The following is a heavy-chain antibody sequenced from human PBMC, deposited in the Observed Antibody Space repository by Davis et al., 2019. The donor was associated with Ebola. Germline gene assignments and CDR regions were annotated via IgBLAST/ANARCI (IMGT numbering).Heavy chain of an antibody. D-gene: IGHD4-17*01. J-gene: IGHJ4*02. CDR2: ISSSSSYI. CDR3: TGTTVTADY. V-gene: IGHV3-21*04. CDR1: GFTFSSYE. Sequence: GESLKISCAASGFTFSSYEMNWVRQAPGKGLEWVSSISSSSSYIYYADSVKGRFTISRDDSKNTAYLQMNSLKTEDTAVYYCTGTTVTADYWGQGTLVTVSS.